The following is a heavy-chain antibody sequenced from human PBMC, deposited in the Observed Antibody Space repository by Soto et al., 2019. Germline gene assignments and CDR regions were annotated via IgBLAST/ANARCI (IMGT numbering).Heavy chain of an antibody. CDR3: ARHGLNMVTTVTYYYYGMDV. CDR1: GGTFSSYA. Sequence: QVQLVQSGAEVKKPGSSVKVSCKASGGTFSSYAISWVRQAPGQGLEWMGGIIPIFGTANYAQKFQGRVTLTADESTSTAYMELSSLRSEDTAVYYCARHGLNMVTTVTYYYYGMDVWGQGTTVTVSS. V-gene: IGHV1-69*01. J-gene: IGHJ6*02. D-gene: IGHD5-18*01. CDR2: IIPIFGTA.